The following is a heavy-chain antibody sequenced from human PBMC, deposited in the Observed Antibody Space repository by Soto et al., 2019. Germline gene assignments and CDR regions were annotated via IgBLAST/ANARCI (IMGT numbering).Heavy chain of an antibody. CDR3: ARLGGLRNGEHFDY. D-gene: IGHD4-17*01. V-gene: IGHV4-39*01. Sequence: NPSETLSLTCTVSGGSISSSGYYWGWIRQPPGKGLEWIGSIYYSGSTYYNPSLKSRVTISVDTSKNQFSLKLSSVTAADTAVYYCARLGGLRNGEHFDYWGQGTLVTVSS. J-gene: IGHJ4*02. CDR2: IYYSGST. CDR1: GGSISSSGYY.